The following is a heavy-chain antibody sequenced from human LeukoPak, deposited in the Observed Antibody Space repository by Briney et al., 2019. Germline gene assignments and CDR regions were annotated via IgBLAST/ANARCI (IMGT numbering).Heavy chain of an antibody. Sequence: GESLKISCKGSGSSFSNDWIGWVRQMPGKGLEWMGIIYPADSDTKYSPSFQGQVTISADKSISTAYLQWNSLRASDTAMYYCARRGCIGGTCYGYWGQGTLVTVSS. J-gene: IGHJ4*02. CDR3: ARRGCIGGTCYGY. CDR2: IYPADSDT. CDR1: GSSFSNDW. V-gene: IGHV5-51*01. D-gene: IGHD2-15*01.